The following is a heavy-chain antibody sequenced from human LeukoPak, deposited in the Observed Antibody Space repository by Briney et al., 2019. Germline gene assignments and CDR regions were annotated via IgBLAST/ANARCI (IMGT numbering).Heavy chain of an antibody. J-gene: IGHJ4*02. V-gene: IGHV4-59*01. CDR2: IYYTGST. Sequence: SETLSLTCTVSGDSIRSYYWSWIRQPPGKGLEWIGYIYYTGSTNYNPSLKSRVTLSLDTSKNQFSLKLSSVTAADTALYYCARMQGGYYFDYWGQGTLVTASS. CDR1: GDSIRSYY. CDR3: ARMQGGYYFDY. D-gene: IGHD1-26*01.